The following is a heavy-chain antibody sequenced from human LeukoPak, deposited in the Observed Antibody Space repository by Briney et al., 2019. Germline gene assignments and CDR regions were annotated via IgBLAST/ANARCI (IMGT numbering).Heavy chain of an antibody. CDR2: IYTSGST. CDR3: ARLGVEDRSLEYYYYYYYMDV. D-gene: IGHD2-2*01. V-gene: IGHV4-61*02. Sequence: SETLSLTCTVSGNSISSGDNYWSWIRQPAGKGLEWIGRIYTSGSTNYNPSLKSRVTISGDTSKNQFSLRLSSVTAADTAVYYCARLGVEDRSLEYYYYYYYMDVWGKGTTVTISS. J-gene: IGHJ6*03. CDR1: GNSISSGDNY.